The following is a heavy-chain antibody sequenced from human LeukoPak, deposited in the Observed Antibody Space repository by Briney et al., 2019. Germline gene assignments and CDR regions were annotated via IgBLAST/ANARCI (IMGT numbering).Heavy chain of an antibody. CDR1: GFTVSNNY. J-gene: IGHJ6*03. D-gene: IGHD2-21*02. CDR3: ARDLEYSFGDNYYYHMDV. V-gene: IGHV3-53*01. CDR2: IYSGGTT. Sequence: GGSLRLSCAASGFTVSNNYMRWVRQAPAKGLEWVSVIYSGGTTYYADSVKGRFTISRDNSKNTVYLQMKSLRAEDTAVYYCARDLEYSFGDNYYYHMDVWGNGTTVIVSS.